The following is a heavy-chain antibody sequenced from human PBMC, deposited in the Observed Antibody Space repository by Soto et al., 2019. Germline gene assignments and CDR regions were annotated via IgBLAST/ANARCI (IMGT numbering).Heavy chain of an antibody. CDR1: GGSISSGGYY. D-gene: IGHD3-3*01. J-gene: IGHJ4*02. V-gene: IGHV4-31*03. CDR3: AGFRSGYFNFDY. CDR2: IYYSGST. Sequence: TLSLTCTVSGGSISSGGYYWSWIRQHPGKGLEWIGYIYYSGSTYYNPSLKSRVTISVDTSKNQFSLKLSSVTAADTAVYYCAGFRSGYFNFDYWGQGTLVTVSS.